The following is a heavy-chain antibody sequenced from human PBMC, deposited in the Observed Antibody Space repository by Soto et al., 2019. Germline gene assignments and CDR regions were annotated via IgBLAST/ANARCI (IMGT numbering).Heavy chain of an antibody. D-gene: IGHD6-6*01. V-gene: IGHV3-64*01. CDR2: ISSNGVGT. Sequence: EVQLAESGGGLAQPGGSLRLSCAASGFTLSVYAMDWVRQAPGKGLEYVSGISSNGVGTYYANSVQGRFTISRDNSKNTVYLQMGSLRPEDMAVYYFAMRARPDFYYLAVWGKGTTVTVSS. CDR1: GFTLSVYA. J-gene: IGHJ6*03. CDR3: AMRARPDFYYLAV.